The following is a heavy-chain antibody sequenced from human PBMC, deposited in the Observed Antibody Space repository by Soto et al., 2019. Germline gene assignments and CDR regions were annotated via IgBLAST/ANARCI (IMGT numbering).Heavy chain of an antibody. CDR1: GYTLTELS. J-gene: IGHJ6*02. CDR2: FDPEDGET. CDR3: ATERITGTKNYYYYGMDV. V-gene: IGHV1-24*01. D-gene: IGHD1-7*01. Sequence: ASVKVSCKVSGYTLTELSMHWVRQAPGKGLEWMGGFDPEDGETIYAQKFQGRVTMTEDTSTDTAYMELSSLRSEDTAVYYCATERITGTKNYYYYGMDVWGQGTTVT.